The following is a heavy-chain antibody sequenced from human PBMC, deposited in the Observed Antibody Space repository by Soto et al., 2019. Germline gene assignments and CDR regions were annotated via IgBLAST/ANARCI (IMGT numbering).Heavy chain of an antibody. V-gene: IGHV1-69*06. J-gene: IGHJ4*02. CDR1: GGTFSNYA. CDR2: IIPLFGTP. D-gene: IGHD1-26*01. CDR3: ARGWETVGTTTPFAY. Sequence: QVQLVQSGAEVKKPGSSVKVSCKASGGTFSNYAINWVRQAPGQGLEWMGGIIPLFGTPNYAQKFQGRVTFTAHKPTSTAYRELRSRRSDDTAVYYGARGWETVGTTTPFAYWGQGTLITVSS.